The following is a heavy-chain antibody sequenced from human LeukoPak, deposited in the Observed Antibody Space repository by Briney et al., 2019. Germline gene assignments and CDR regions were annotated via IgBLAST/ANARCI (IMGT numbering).Heavy chain of an antibody. CDR2: INPNSGGT. CDR1: GYTFTGYY. D-gene: IGHD3-22*01. J-gene: IGHJ4*02. Sequence: ASVTVSCKASGYTFTGYYMHWVRQAPGQGLEWMGRINPNSGGTNYAQKFQGRVTMTRDTSISTAYMELSRLRSDDTAVYYCARRSSDSSGYYGYWGQGTLVTVSS. V-gene: IGHV1-2*06. CDR3: ARRSSDSSGYYGY.